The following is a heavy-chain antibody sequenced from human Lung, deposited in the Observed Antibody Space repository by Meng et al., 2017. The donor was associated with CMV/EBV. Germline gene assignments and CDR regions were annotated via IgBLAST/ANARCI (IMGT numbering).Heavy chain of an antibody. Sequence: QLQEAGPGLMRPSETLYLTCSVSGGSISSSTYYWAWIRQPPGKGLEWIGSLYDSGSTYYHPSLKSRVTISVDTSKTYFSLKLRSVTAADTAVYYCARDLEYWGQGTLVTVSS. CDR1: GGSISSSTYY. J-gene: IGHJ4*02. CDR2: LYDSGST. CDR3: ARDLEY. D-gene: IGHD1-1*01. V-gene: IGHV4-39*07.